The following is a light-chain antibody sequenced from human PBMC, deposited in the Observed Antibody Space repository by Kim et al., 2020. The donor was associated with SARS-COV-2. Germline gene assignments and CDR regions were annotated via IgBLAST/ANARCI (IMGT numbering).Light chain of an antibody. CDR3: QVCKGDCEHPV. CDR1: NIGNKS. V-gene: IGLV3-21*01. J-gene: IGLJ3*02. CDR2: YYS. Sequence: SYELTQPPSVSVAPGKTARITCGGNNIGNKSVHWYQQKPGQAPVLVIYYYSDRPSGIPERFSGSNSGSTATLTISRVEAGDEADYYCQVCKGDCEHPVFGGGTKLTVL.